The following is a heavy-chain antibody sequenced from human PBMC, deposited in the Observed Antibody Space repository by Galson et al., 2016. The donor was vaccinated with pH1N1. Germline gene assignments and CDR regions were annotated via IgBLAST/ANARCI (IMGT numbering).Heavy chain of an antibody. CDR3: ARLRWEFLRGPDIDIFYFDY. CDR2: IWHSGNT. CDR1: GYSLSSNYY. Sequence: ETLSLTCVVSGYSLSSNYYGAWIRQPPGKGLEWIGSIWHSGNTYYNPSLQSRVTISLDTSKNYFSLNLNSVTAADTAVYYCARLRWEFLRGPDIDIFYFDYWGQGTLVTVSS. V-gene: IGHV4-38-2*01. D-gene: IGHD1-26*01. J-gene: IGHJ4*02.